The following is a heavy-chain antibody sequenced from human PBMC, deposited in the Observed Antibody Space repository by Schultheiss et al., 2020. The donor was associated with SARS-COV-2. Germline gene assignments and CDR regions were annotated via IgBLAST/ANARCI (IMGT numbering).Heavy chain of an antibody. CDR1: GYTFTSYY. CDR3: ARDAPGIAAAGTPFA. D-gene: IGHD6-13*01. Sequence: GESLKISCKASGYTFTSYYMHWVRQAPGQGLEWMGIINPSGGSTSYAQKFQGRVTMTRDTSTSTVYMELSSLRSEDTAVYYCARDAPGIAAAGTPFAWGQGTLVTVSS. CDR2: INPSGGST. V-gene: IGHV1-46*01. J-gene: IGHJ5*02.